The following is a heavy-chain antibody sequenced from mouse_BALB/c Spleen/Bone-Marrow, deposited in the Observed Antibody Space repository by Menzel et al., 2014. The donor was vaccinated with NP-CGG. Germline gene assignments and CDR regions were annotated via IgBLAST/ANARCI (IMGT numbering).Heavy chain of an antibody. CDR2: INPGIGGT. CDR3: ARYARVY. V-gene: IGHV1-54*01. Sequence: VQLQQSGDELVRPGTSEKESCKASGYAFTNYLIEWFKQRPGQGLEWIGRINPGIGGTTFNAKFKGKATLTANKSSTPAYLQLSSLTSDGSAGFFFARYARVYWVQGTTLT. CDR1: GYAFTNYL. J-gene: IGHJ2*01.